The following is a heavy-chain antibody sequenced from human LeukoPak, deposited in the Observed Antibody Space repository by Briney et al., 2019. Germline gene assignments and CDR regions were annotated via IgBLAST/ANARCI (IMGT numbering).Heavy chain of an antibody. J-gene: IGHJ4*02. CDR1: GFTFSSYS. CDR2: IRGKANSYAT. CDR3: TIDGY. Sequence: PGGSLRLSCAASGFTFSSYSMNWVRQASGKGLEWVGRIRGKANSYATAYAASVKGRFTISRDDSKNTAYLQMNSLKTEDTAVYYCTIDGYWGQGTLVTVSS. D-gene: IGHD5/OR15-5a*01. V-gene: IGHV3-73*01.